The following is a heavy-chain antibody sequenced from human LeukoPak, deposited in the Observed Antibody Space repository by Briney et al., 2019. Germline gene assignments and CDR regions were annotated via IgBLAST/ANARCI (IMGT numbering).Heavy chain of an antibody. CDR2: ISGSGGTT. CDR3: AKDPRIAAATINLYYFDY. Sequence: GGSLRLSCAASGFTFSSYAMSWVRQAPGKGLEWVSVISGSGGTTYYADSVKGRFTISRDNSKNTLYLQMNSLRAEDTAVYYCAKDPRIAAATINLYYFDYWGQGTLVTVSS. D-gene: IGHD6-13*01. J-gene: IGHJ4*02. V-gene: IGHV3-23*01. CDR1: GFTFSSYA.